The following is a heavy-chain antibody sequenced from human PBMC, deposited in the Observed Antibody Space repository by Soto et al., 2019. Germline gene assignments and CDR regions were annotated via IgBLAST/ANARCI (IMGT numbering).Heavy chain of an antibody. CDR2: ISYDGSNK. J-gene: IGHJ3*02. V-gene: IGHV3-30-3*01. Sequence: GGSLRLSCAASGFTFSSYAMHWVRQAPGKGLEWVAVISYDGSNKYYADSVKGRFTTSRDNSKNTLYLQMNSLRAEDTAVYYCAREGSYYGNAFDIWGQGTMVTVSS. CDR1: GFTFSSYA. D-gene: IGHD1-26*01. CDR3: AREGSYYGNAFDI.